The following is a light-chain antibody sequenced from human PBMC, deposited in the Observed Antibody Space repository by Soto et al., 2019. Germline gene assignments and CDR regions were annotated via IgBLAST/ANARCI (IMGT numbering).Light chain of an antibody. V-gene: IGLV3-21*04. CDR3: QMWDSSSDVV. Sequence: VLTQPPSVSVAPGKTARITCGGNNIGSKSVHWYQQKPGQAPVLVIYYDSDRPSGIPERFSGSNSGNTATLTISRVEAGDEADYYCQMWDSSSDVVFGGGTKLTVL. CDR2: YDS. J-gene: IGLJ2*01. CDR1: NIGSKS.